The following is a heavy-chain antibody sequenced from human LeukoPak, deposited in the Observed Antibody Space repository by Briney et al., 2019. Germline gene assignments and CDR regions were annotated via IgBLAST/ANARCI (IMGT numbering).Heavy chain of an antibody. D-gene: IGHD5-24*01. CDR2: ISWNSGSI. Sequence: GGSLRLSCAASGFTFDDYAMHWVRQAPGKGLEWVSGISWNSGSIGYADSVKGRFTISRDNSKNTLYLQMNSLRAEDTAVYYCAKAEMAWGAFDIWGQGTMVTVSS. J-gene: IGHJ3*02. V-gene: IGHV3-9*01. CDR3: AKAEMAWGAFDI. CDR1: GFTFDDYA.